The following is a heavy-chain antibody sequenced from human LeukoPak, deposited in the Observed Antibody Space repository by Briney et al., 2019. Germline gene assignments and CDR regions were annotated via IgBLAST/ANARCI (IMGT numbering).Heavy chain of an antibody. V-gene: IGHV7-4-1*02. Sequence: ASVKVSCKASGGTFGTYAISWVRQAPGQGLEWMGWINPNTGNPTYAQGFTGRFVFSLDTSVSTAYLQISSLKAEDTAVYYCARAYQPLGGLSFPDYWGQGTLVTVSS. CDR3: ARAYQPLGGLSFPDY. CDR1: GGTFGTYA. CDR2: INPNTGNP. D-gene: IGHD3-16*02. J-gene: IGHJ4*02.